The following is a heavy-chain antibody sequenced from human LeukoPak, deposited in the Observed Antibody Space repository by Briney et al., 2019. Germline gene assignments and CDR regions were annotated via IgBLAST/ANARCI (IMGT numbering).Heavy chain of an antibody. CDR1: GGSISSSSYY. J-gene: IGHJ4*02. D-gene: IGHD1-7*01. CDR3: ARKQTGTMYDV. V-gene: IGHV4-39*07. Sequence: SETLSLTCIVPGGSISSSSYYWAWIRQSPGKGLEWIGTFSSGGSAYYNPSLTSRVTISKDTSDNQFSLRLYSVTAADTAVYYCARKQTGTMYDVWGQGTQVTVSS. CDR2: FSSGGSA.